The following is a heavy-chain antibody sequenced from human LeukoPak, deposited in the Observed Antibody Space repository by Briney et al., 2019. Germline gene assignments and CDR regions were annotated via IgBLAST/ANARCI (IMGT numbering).Heavy chain of an antibody. J-gene: IGHJ3*02. CDR3: ARESDYYDSSGYQKPDAFDI. CDR1: GYTFTGYY. Sequence: ASVKVSCKASGYTFTGYYMHWVRQAPGQGLEWMGWINPNSGGTNYAQKFQGRVTMTRDTSISTAYMELSRLRSDDTAVYYCARESDYYDSSGYQKPDAFDIWGQGTMVTVSS. D-gene: IGHD3-22*01. V-gene: IGHV1-2*02. CDR2: INPNSGGT.